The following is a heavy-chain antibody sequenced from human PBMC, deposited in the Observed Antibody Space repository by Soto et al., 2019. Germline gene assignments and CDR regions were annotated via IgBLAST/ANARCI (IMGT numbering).Heavy chain of an antibody. D-gene: IGHD1-1*01. CDR3: VRQGIGNLHGLVDV. V-gene: IGHV4-59*08. J-gene: IGHJ6*02. CDR1: SGPSSSHN. Sequence: QVQLQQSGPGLVKPSETLSLTCSVSSGPSSSHNWGWIRQPPGRGLEWIGYVYSTGGTSYNPSLKCRVTIAADTSTSHISLTLTSVTAADTAVYYCVRQGIGNLHGLVDVWGQGTTVRVSS. CDR2: VYSTGGT.